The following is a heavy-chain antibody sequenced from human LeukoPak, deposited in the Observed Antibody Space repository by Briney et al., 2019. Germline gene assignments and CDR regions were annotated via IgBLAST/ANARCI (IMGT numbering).Heavy chain of an antibody. J-gene: IGHJ4*02. V-gene: IGHV3-11*01. CDR1: GFTFSDYY. CDR2: ISSSGSTI. CDR3: AKATLNYDFWSGYQGAFDY. D-gene: IGHD3-3*01. Sequence: AGGSLRLSCAASGFTFSDYYMSWIRQAPGKGLEWVSYISSSGSTIYYADSVKGRFTISRDNAKNSLYLQMNSLRAEDMALYYCAKATLNYDFWSGYQGAFDYWGQGTLVTVSS.